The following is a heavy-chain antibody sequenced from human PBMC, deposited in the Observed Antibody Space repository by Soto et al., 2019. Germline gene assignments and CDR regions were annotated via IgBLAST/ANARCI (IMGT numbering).Heavy chain of an antibody. Sequence: QVKLVQSGAEVKKPGASVKVSCKASGYTFTSYGISWVRQAPGQGLEWMGWISAYNGNTNYAQKLQGRVTMTTDTATSTAYMELRSLRSDDTAVYYCGRDQDCSGGSCYEYFQHWGQGTLVTVSS. V-gene: IGHV1-18*01. D-gene: IGHD2-15*01. CDR3: GRDQDCSGGSCYEYFQH. J-gene: IGHJ1*01. CDR2: ISAYNGNT. CDR1: GYTFTSYG.